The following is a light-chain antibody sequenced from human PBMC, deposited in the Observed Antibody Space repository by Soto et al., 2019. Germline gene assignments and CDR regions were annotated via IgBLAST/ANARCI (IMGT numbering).Light chain of an antibody. J-gene: IGLJ2*01. CDR2: HGN. CDR1: SSNIGSNP. CDR3: AAWDDTLNGVV. Sequence: QAVVTQPPSASGTPGQRVTISCSGSSSNIGSNPVNWYQQLPGAAPKLLIYHGNQRPSGVPDRFSGSKSGTSASLAISGLQSEDEADYYCAAWDDTLNGVVFGGGTQLTVL. V-gene: IGLV1-44*01.